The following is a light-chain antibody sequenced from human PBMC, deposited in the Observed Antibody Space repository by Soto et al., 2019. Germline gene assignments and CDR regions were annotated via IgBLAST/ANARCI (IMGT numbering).Light chain of an antibody. J-gene: IGKJ2*01. Sequence: ENVLTQSPDTLSLSPGERATLSCRASQTVSSSFLAWYQQKPGQAPRLLIYGSSSRASGIPDRFSGSESGTDFTLTISRLEPEDFAVYHCQQYSSSPYNFGQGTKLEIK. CDR1: QTVSSSF. CDR3: QQYSSSPYN. CDR2: GSS. V-gene: IGKV3-20*01.